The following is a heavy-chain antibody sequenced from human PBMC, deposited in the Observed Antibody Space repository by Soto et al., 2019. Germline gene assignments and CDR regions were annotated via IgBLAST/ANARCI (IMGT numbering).Heavy chain of an antibody. CDR3: AREYYDSSGYYGGYYYYYGMDV. Sequence: GASVKVSCKASGYTFTGYYMHWVRQAPGQGLEWMGWINPNSCGTNYAQKFQGWVTMTRDTSISTAYMDLSRLRSDDTAVYYCAREYYDSSGYYGGYYYYYGMDVWGQGTTVTVSS. D-gene: IGHD3-22*01. CDR1: GYTFTGYY. J-gene: IGHJ6*02. CDR2: INPNSCGT. V-gene: IGHV1-2*04.